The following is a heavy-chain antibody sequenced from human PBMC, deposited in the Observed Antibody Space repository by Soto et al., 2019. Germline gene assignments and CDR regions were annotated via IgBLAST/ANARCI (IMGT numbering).Heavy chain of an antibody. V-gene: IGHV1-18*01. D-gene: IGHD4-4*01. Sequence: SWLRQAPGQGLEWMGWINPYNGKTDYPQKFQGRVTMTADTSTTTAHMELRSLNSDDTAVYYCARDRFSLTTSLVFDFWGQGTLVTVSS. CDR3: ARDRFSLTTSLVFDF. J-gene: IGHJ4*02. CDR2: INPYNGKT.